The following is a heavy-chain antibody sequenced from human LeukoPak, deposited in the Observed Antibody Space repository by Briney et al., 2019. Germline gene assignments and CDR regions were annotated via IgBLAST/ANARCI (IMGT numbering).Heavy chain of an antibody. CDR3: ARRYRSSGWFDAFDI. CDR1: GYSFTSYW. J-gene: IGHJ3*02. CDR2: IYPGDSDT. V-gene: IGHV5-51*01. Sequence: GESLQISCKGSGYSFTSYWIGWVRQMPGKGLEWMGIIYPGDSDTRYSPSFQGQVTISADKSISTAYLQWSSLKASDTAMYYCARRYRSSGWFDAFDIWGQGTMVTVSS. D-gene: IGHD6-19*01.